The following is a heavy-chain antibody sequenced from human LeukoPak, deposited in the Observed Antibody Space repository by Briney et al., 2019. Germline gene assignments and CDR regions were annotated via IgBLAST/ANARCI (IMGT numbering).Heavy chain of an antibody. CDR3: ARGSHSSFDY. J-gene: IGHJ4*02. CDR1: GDSLSNNDVA. D-gene: IGHD3-10*01. V-gene: IGHV6-1*01. CDR2: TYYRPKLNT. Sequence: SQTLSLTCAISGDSLSNNDVAWNWIRQSPSRGLEWLGRTYYRPKLNTVYAVSVKSRIAINSDTSKNQFSLQLNSVTPEDTGVYYCARGSHSSFDYWGQGTLVTVSS.